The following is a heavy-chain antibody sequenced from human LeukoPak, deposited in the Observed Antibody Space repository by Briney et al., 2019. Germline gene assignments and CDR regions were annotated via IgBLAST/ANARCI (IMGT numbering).Heavy chain of an antibody. Sequence: SETLSLTCAVYGGSFSGYYWSWIRQPPGKGLEWIGEINHSGSTNYNPSLKSRVTISVDTSKNQFSLKLSSVTAADTAVYYCARGSGPMVQGAYFDYWGQGTLVTVSS. CDR1: GGSFSGYY. CDR2: INHSGST. J-gene: IGHJ4*02. CDR3: ARGSGPMVQGAYFDY. V-gene: IGHV4-34*01. D-gene: IGHD3-10*01.